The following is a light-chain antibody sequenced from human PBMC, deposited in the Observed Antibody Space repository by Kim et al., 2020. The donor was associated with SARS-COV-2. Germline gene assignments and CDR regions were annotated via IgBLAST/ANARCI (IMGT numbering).Light chain of an antibody. CDR3: NSRDNNDNVL. CDR1: SLRSYY. J-gene: IGLJ2*01. Sequence: VALGQTVRITCQGDSLRSYYTTWCQQKPGQAPIVVVYGKNNRPSGIPARFSGSSSGNTASLTITGTQAGDEADYYCNSRDNNDNVLFGGGTRLTVL. CDR2: GKN. V-gene: IGLV3-19*01.